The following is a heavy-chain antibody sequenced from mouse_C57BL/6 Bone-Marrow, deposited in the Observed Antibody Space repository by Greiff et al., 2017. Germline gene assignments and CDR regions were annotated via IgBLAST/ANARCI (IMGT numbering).Heavy chain of an antibody. J-gene: IGHJ2*01. V-gene: IGHV1-5*01. CDR2: IYPGNSYT. D-gene: IGHD2-1*01. Sequence: LQESGTVLARPGASVKMSCKTSGYTFTSYWLPWVTQRPGQCLEWIGAIYPGNSYTSYNQKFKGKAKLTAVTSASTAYMERSRLTNEDSAVYYCTRCPYGNYGYWGKGTTLTVSS. CDR3: TRCPYGNYGY. CDR1: GYTFTSYW.